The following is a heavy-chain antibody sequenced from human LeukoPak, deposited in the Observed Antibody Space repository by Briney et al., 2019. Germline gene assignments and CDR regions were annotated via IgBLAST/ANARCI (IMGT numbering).Heavy chain of an antibody. D-gene: IGHD2-21*01. CDR1: GGTFSSYA. V-gene: IGHV1-69*13. CDR2: IIPIFGTA. Sequence: GASVKVSCKASGGTFSSYAIRWVRQAPGQGLEWMGGIIPIFGTANYAQKFQGRVTITADESTSTAYMELSSLRSEDTAVYYCARNRPSVVSYCGGDRYSPFDYWGQGTLVTVSS. CDR3: ARNRPSVVSYCGGDRYSPFDY. J-gene: IGHJ4*02.